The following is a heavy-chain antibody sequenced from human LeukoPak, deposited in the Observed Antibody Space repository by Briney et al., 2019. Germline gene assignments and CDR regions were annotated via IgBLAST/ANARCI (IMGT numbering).Heavy chain of an antibody. CDR1: GGSISRYY. V-gene: IGHV4-59*08. J-gene: IGHJ4*02. Sequence: PSETLSLTCTVSGGSISRYYWSWIRQPPGKGLEWIGYIYYSGSTNYNPSLKSRVTISVDTSKNQFSLKLSSVTAADTAVYYCAGQRYYFDYWGRGTLVTVSS. CDR3: AGQRYYFDY. CDR2: IYYSGST.